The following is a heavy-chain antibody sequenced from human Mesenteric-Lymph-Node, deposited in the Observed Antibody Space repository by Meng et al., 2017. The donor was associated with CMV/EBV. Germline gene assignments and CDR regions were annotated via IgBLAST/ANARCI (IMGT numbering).Heavy chain of an antibody. J-gene: IGHJ4*02. Sequence: SLKLSCTASGFTFGDYAMRWVREAPGPGLECVVFFRSQAYGGTTEYAASVKGRFTISRDDSKSIGYRQMNSRITEHTALYYCTREPGGLLWLATGGLDDWGQGTLVTVSS. CDR3: TREPGGLLWLATGGLDD. CDR2: FRSQAYGGTT. CDR1: GFTFGDYA. D-gene: IGHD3-10*01. V-gene: IGHV3-49*04.